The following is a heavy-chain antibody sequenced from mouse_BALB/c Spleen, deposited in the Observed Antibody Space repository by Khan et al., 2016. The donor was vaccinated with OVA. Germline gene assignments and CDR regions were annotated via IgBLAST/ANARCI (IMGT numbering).Heavy chain of an antibody. CDR2: IWGGGST. Sequence: VQLQESGPGLIQPSQSLSITCTVSGFSLTNYGVHWVRQSSGKGLEWLGVIWGGGSTDYNAAFISRLTINKDNSRSQVFFKMNSLQANDTAIYYCASLYDYGEGFAYWGQGTLVTVSA. CDR1: GFSLTNYG. J-gene: IGHJ3*01. V-gene: IGHV2-2*02. D-gene: IGHD2-4*01. CDR3: ASLYDYGEGFAY.